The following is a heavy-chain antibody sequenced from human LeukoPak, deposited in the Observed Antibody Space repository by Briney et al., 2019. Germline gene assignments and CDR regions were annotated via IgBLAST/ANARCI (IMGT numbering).Heavy chain of an antibody. J-gene: IGHJ6*03. V-gene: IGHV1-69*05. CDR2: IIPIFGTA. Sequence: SVKVSCKASGGTFSSYAISWVRQAPGQGLEWMGGIIPIFGTANYAQKFQGRVTITTDESTSTAYMELSSLRSEDTAVYYCAGTRVLRYYYYMDVWGKGTTVTVSS. CDR1: GGTFSSYA. D-gene: IGHD1/OR15-1a*01. CDR3: AGTRVLRYYYYMDV.